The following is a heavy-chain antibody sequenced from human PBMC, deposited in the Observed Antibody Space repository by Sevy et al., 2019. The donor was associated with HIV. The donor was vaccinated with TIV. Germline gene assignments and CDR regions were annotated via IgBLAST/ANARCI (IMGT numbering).Heavy chain of an antibody. J-gene: IGHJ6*02. Sequence: GGSLRLSCAASGFTLSSYDMHWVRQGTGKGLEWVSGINTAGDTYYAGSVKGRFTISRENPKTSLYLQMNSLRAGDTAVYYCARGKWFGELSDMDVWGQGTTVTVSS. V-gene: IGHV3-13*01. D-gene: IGHD3-10*01. CDR2: INTAGDT. CDR1: GFTLSSYD. CDR3: ARGKWFGELSDMDV.